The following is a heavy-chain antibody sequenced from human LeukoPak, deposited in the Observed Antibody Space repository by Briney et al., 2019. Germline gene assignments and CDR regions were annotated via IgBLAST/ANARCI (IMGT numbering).Heavy chain of an antibody. V-gene: IGHV4-39*07. CDR3: ARLTSLIAVAGHFDY. D-gene: IGHD6-19*01. CDR1: GGSISSSSYY. Sequence: SETLSLTCTVSGGSISSSSYYWGWIRQPPGKGLEWIGSIYYSGSTYYNPSLKSRVTISVDTSKNQFSLKLSSVTAADTAVYYCARLTSLIAVAGHFDYWGQGTLVTVSS. J-gene: IGHJ4*02. CDR2: IYYSGST.